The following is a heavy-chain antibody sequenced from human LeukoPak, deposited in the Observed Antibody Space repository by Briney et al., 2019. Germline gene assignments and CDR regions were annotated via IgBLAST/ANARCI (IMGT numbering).Heavy chain of an antibody. CDR2: IYYSGST. Sequence: PSQTLSLTCTVSGVSISSGSYYWSWIRQHPGKGLEWIGYIYYSGSTYYNPSLKSRVTISVDTSKNQFSLKLSSVTAADTAVYYCARAPGWSSWYVGGFDYWGQGTLVTVSS. V-gene: IGHV4-31*03. J-gene: IGHJ4*02. CDR3: ARAPGWSSWYVGGFDY. D-gene: IGHD6-13*01. CDR1: GVSISSGSYY.